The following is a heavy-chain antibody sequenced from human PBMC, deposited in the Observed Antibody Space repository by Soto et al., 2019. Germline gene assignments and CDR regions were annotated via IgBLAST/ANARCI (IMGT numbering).Heavy chain of an antibody. CDR1: GFTFSSYG. CDR3: ARDRAGYCSGGSCPKWFDP. Sequence: PGGSLRLSXAASGFTFSSYGMHWVRQAPGKGLEWAAVIWYDGSNKYYADSVKGRFTISRDNSKNTLYLQMNSLRAEDTAVYYCARDRAGYCSGGSCPKWFDPWGQGTLVTVSS. CDR2: IWYDGSNK. D-gene: IGHD2-15*01. V-gene: IGHV3-33*01. J-gene: IGHJ5*02.